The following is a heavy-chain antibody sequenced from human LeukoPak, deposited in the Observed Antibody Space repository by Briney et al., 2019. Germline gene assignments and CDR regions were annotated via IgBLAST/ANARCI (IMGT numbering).Heavy chain of an antibody. V-gene: IGHV3-48*01. CDR1: GFTFSSYA. D-gene: IGHD4-23*01. Sequence: GGSLRLFCAASGFTFSSYAMNWVRQAPGKGLEWVSYISSDGTTIYYADSVKGRITISRDNARNSLYLQMNSLRAEDTAVYYCVPQKGYGGNPLDYWGQGTLVTASS. J-gene: IGHJ4*02. CDR2: ISSDGTTI. CDR3: VPQKGYGGNPLDY.